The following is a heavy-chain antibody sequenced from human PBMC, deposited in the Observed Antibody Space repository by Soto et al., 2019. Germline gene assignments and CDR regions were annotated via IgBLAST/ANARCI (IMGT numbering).Heavy chain of an antibody. V-gene: IGHV4-30-4*01. CDR2: IYCSGST. D-gene: IGHD3-10*01. Sequence: QVQLQESGPGLVKPSQTLSLTCTVSGGSLSSGDYYWSWIRQPPGKGLEWIGYIYCSGSTDYNPSLKSRVNISVDTSKNQFSLKLSSVTAADTAVYYCATFGVIGEPFDFWGQGTLVTVSS. CDR1: GGSLSSGDYY. CDR3: ATFGVIGEPFDF. J-gene: IGHJ4*02.